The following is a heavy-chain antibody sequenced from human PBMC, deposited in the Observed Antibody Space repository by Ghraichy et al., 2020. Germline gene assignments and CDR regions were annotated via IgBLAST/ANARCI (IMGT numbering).Heavy chain of an antibody. CDR2: ISGSGGST. CDR1: GFTFSNCA. CDR3: AKVQTGSYFFDY. J-gene: IGHJ4*02. V-gene: IGHV3-23*01. D-gene: IGHD2-21*01. Sequence: GALRLSCAASGFTFSNCAMNWVRQAPGKGLEWVSAISGSGGSTYYADSVKGRFTISRDNSKNTLWLQMNSLRAEDTAVYYCAKVQTGSYFFDYWGQGTLVTVSS.